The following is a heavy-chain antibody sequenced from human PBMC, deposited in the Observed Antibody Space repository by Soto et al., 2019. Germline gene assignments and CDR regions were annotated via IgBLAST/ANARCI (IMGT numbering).Heavy chain of an antibody. V-gene: IGHV4-30-4*01. D-gene: IGHD5-12*01. Sequence: SETLSLTCTVTGGSISSGDYYWSWIRQPPGKGLEYIGYIYYSGSSHYNPSLKSRVTISLDTSRNQFSLKLSSVTAADTAVYYCATAIVATIGGMDVWGPGTTVT. CDR3: ATAIVATIGGMDV. CDR1: GGSISSGDYY. J-gene: IGHJ6*02. CDR2: IYYSGSS.